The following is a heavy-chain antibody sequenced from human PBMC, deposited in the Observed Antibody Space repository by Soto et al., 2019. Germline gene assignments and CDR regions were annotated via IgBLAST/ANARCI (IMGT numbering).Heavy chain of an antibody. CDR1: GFTFDDYA. V-gene: IGHV3-9*01. D-gene: IGHD3-16*01. J-gene: IGHJ4*02. CDR2: ISWNSGII. CDR3: TKDHLSRSLLGFDY. Sequence: RLSCAASGFTFDDYAMHWVRQAPGKGLEWVSGISWNSGIIGYADSVKGRFTISRDNAKNSLYLQMNSLRAEDTALYYCTKDHLSRSLLGFDYWGQGTLVTVSS.